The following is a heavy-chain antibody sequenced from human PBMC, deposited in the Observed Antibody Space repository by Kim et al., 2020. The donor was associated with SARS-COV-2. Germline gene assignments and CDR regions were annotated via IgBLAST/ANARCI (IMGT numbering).Heavy chain of an antibody. D-gene: IGHD2-15*01. CDR2: SSI. Sequence: SSIYYADSVKSRFTISRDNAKNSLYLQMNSLRGEDTGLYYCAREKDGMDVWGQGTTVTVSS. V-gene: IGHV3-48*01. CDR3: AREKDGMDV. J-gene: IGHJ6*02.